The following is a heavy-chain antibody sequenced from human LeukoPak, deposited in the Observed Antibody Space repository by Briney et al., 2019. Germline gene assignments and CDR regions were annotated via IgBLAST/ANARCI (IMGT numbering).Heavy chain of an antibody. CDR1: GFIFDDYA. Sequence: GGSLRLSCAASGFIFDDYAMHWVRQAPGKGLEWVSGISWNSGSIGYADSAKGRFTISRDNSKNTLYLQMNSLRAEDTAVYYCAKELWFGEKGLDYWGQGTLVTVSS. CDR2: ISWNSGSI. V-gene: IGHV3-9*01. J-gene: IGHJ4*02. CDR3: AKELWFGEKGLDY. D-gene: IGHD3-10*01.